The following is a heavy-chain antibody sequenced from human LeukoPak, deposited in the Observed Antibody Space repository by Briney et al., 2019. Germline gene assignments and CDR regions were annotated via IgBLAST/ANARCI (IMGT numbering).Heavy chain of an antibody. CDR3: ARASPVYGSGSPYFDY. Sequence: PGRSLRLSCAASGFTFSSYGMHWVRQAPGKGLEWVAVIWYDGSNKYYADSVKGRFTISRDNSKNTLYLQMNSLRAEDTAVYYCARASPVYGSGSPYFDYWGRGTLVTVSS. V-gene: IGHV3-33*01. CDR2: IWYDGSNK. J-gene: IGHJ4*02. D-gene: IGHD3-10*01. CDR1: GFTFSSYG.